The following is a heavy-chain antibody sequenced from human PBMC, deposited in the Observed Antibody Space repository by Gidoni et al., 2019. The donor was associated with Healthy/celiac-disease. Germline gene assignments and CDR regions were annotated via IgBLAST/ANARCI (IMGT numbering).Heavy chain of an antibody. CDR2: IYYSGST. CDR3: AMGDSSASRSNWFDP. Sequence: QLQLQASGPGLVKPSETLSLTCTVSGSPISSCSYYWRWLRQPPGKGPEWIGSIYYSGSTYYDPSRKSRVTISVDTTKNQFSLKLSSVTAADTAVYYCAMGDSSASRSNWFDPWGQGTLVTVSS. V-gene: IGHV4-39*01. J-gene: IGHJ5*02. CDR1: GSPISSCSYY. D-gene: IGHD6-25*01.